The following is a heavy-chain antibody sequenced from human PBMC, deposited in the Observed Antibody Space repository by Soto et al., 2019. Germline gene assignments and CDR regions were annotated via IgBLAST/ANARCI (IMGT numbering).Heavy chain of an antibody. D-gene: IGHD2-8*01. CDR2: VNGDGSST. V-gene: IGHV3-74*01. J-gene: IGHJ4*02. CDR1: GYTFSSYW. Sequence: EVQLVESGGGLVQPGGSLRLSCAASGYTFSSYWMHWVRQAPGKGLVWVSRVNGDGSSTSYADPVKGRFTISRDNAKNTVHVQMDSLRAEDTAVYYCARVMANLSWYFDYWGQGTLVTVSS. CDR3: ARVMANLSWYFDY.